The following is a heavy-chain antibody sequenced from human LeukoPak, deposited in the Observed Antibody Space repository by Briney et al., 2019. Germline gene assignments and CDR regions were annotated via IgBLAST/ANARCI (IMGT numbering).Heavy chain of an antibody. CDR3: AKDTRGYCSSTSCYFYYGMDV. D-gene: IGHD2-2*01. Sequence: GGSLRLSCAASGFTFSSYAMSWVRQAPGKGLEWVSAISGSGDSTYYADSVKGRFTISRDNSKNTLYLQMNSLRAEDTAVYYCAKDTRGYCSSTSCYFYYGMDVWGQGTTVTVSS. CDR1: GFTFSSYA. J-gene: IGHJ6*02. CDR2: ISGSGDST. V-gene: IGHV3-23*01.